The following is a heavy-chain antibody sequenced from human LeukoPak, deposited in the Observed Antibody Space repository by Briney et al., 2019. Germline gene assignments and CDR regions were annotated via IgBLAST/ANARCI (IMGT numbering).Heavy chain of an antibody. J-gene: IGHJ4*02. D-gene: IGHD5-12*01. V-gene: IGHV3-23*01. CDR2: ITGSGSNT. CDR3: AKEASGHISDYIDY. CDR1: RFTFSGYA. Sequence: GGSLRLSCAASRFTFSGYAMSWVRQAPGKGLEWVSSITGSGSNTYYADSVKGRFTISRDNSKNTLYLQMNSLRADDTAVYYCAKEASGHISDYIDYWGQGTLVTVSS.